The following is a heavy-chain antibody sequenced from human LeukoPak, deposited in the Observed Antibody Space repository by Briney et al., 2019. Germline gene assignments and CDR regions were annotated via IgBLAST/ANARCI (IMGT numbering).Heavy chain of an antibody. V-gene: IGHV5-51*01. Sequence: GASLKISCKGSGYSFTSYWIGGVRQMPGKGQEWMGIIYPGDSDTRYSPSFQGQVTISADKSISTAYLQWSSLKASGTAMYYCARRAYYDSSGYYAAFDIWGQGTMVTVSS. J-gene: IGHJ3*02. CDR1: GYSFTSYW. CDR2: IYPGDSDT. CDR3: ARRAYYDSSGYYAAFDI. D-gene: IGHD3-22*01.